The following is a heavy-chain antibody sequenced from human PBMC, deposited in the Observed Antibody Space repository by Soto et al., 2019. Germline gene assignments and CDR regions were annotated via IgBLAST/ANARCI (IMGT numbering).Heavy chain of an antibody. CDR3: ATNPHRGPIMVRGVVEVDD. CDR2: MNPNSGNT. D-gene: IGHD3-10*01. J-gene: IGHJ4*02. V-gene: IGHV1-8*01. Sequence: QVQLGQSGAEVKKPGASVKVSCKASGYTFTSYDINWVRQATGQGLEWMGWMNPNSGNTGYAQKFQGRVTLTRNTSRSTAYIELSSLRSEDTAVYYCATNPHRGPIMVRGVVEVDDRGQGTLVTVGS. CDR1: GYTFTSYD.